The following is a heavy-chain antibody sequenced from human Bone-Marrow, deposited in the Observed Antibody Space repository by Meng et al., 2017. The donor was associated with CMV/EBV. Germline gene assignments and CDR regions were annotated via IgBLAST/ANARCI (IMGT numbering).Heavy chain of an antibody. V-gene: IGHV3-72*01. CDR3: ADLAEAFSMDG. J-gene: IGHJ6*02. D-gene: IGHD6-19*01. CDR1: GFTFSDHH. CDR2: IKKKADSYTT. Sequence: GESLKISCAASGFTFSDHHMDWVRQAPGRGLEWVGEIKKKADSYTTHYAASVKGRFTISRDDSKNSLYLQMNSLKTEDSAVYYCADLAEAFSMDGWGQGNTFPVSS.